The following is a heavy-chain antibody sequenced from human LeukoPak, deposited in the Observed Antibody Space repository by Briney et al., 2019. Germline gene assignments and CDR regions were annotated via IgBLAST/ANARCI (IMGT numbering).Heavy chain of an antibody. CDR3: ARDMTDWWFDP. V-gene: IGHV4-59*06. Sequence: SETLSLTCTVSGGSISSYYWSWIRQPPGKGLEWIGYIYYSGSTYYNPSLKSRVTISVDTSKNQFSLKLSSVTAADTAVYYCARDMTDWWFDPWGQGTLVTVSS. D-gene: IGHD3-9*01. J-gene: IGHJ5*02. CDR2: IYYSGST. CDR1: GGSISSYY.